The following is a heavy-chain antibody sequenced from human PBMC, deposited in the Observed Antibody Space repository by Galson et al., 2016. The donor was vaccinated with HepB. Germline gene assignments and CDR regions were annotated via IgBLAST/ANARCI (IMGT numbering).Heavy chain of an antibody. CDR2: IIPLFGTA. CDR1: GYTFSDYG. Sequence: SVKVSCKASGYTFSDYGISWVRQAPGQGLEWLGGIIPLFGTANYAQKFQGRLTITADESTTTVYMDLSSLRSQDTAVYFCARDYYGSGSGLGYWGQGTLVTVSS. J-gene: IGHJ4*02. V-gene: IGHV1-69*13. D-gene: IGHD3-10*01. CDR3: ARDYYGSGSGLGY.